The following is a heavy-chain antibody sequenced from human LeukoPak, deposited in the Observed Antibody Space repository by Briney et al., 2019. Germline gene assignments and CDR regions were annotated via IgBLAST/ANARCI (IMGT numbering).Heavy chain of an antibody. V-gene: IGHV4-31*03. CDR2: IYYGGST. Sequence: SETLSLTCTVSGGSISSGDYYWSWIRQHPGKGLEWIGYIYYGGSTYYNPSLKSRVTISVDTSKNQFSLKLSSVTAADTAVYYCARDVPEYSGYDLVAWFDPWGQGTLVTVSS. D-gene: IGHD5-12*01. CDR3: ARDVPEYSGYDLVAWFDP. J-gene: IGHJ5*02. CDR1: GGSISSGDYY.